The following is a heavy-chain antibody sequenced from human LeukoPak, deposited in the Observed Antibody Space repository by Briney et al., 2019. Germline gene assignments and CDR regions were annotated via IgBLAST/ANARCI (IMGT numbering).Heavy chain of an antibody. Sequence: ASVKVSCKASGYTFTNYYIHWVRQAPGQGLEWMGIINPTSGSTAYTQKFQGRVTMTRDMSTSTVYMELSSLRSDDTAVYYCARLGYYYDSLGHYDYWGQGTLVIVSS. V-gene: IGHV1-46*01. J-gene: IGHJ4*02. CDR1: GYTFTNYY. CDR2: INPTSGST. CDR3: ARLGYYYDSLGHYDY. D-gene: IGHD3-22*01.